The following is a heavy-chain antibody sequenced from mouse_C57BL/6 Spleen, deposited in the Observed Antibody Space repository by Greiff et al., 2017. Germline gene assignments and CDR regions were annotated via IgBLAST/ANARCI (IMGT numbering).Heavy chain of an antibody. CDR3: ARGNYYGSSLDY. CDR1: GFTFSSYA. V-gene: IGHV5-4*03. D-gene: IGHD1-1*01. Sequence: EVKVVESGGGLVKPGGSLKLSCAASGFTFSSYAMSWVRQTPEKRLEWVATISDGGSYTYYPDNVKGRFTISRDNAKNNLYLQMSHLKSEDTAMYYCARGNYYGSSLDYWGQGTTLTVSS. J-gene: IGHJ2*01. CDR2: ISDGGSYT.